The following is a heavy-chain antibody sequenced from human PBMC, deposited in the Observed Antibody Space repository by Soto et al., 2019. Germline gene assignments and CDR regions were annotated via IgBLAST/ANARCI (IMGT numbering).Heavy chain of an antibody. CDR3: ARQRGWYDSSGYYNCFDP. D-gene: IGHD3-22*01. J-gene: IGHJ5*02. CDR2: IYYSGST. Sequence: SETLSLTCTVSGGSISSYYWSWIRQPPGKGLEWIGYIYYSGSTNYNPSLKSRVTISVDTSKNQFSLKLSSVTAADTAVYYCARQRGWYDSSGYYNCFDPWGQGTLVTVSS. V-gene: IGHV4-59*08. CDR1: GGSISSYY.